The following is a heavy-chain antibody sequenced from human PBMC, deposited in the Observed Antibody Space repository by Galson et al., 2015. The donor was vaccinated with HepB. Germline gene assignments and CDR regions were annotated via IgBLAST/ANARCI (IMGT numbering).Heavy chain of an antibody. J-gene: IGHJ1*01. CDR1: GYSFTSYW. Sequence: QSGAEVKKPGESLRISCKGSGYSFTSYWISWVRQMPGKGLEWMGRIDPSDSYTNYSPSFQGHVTISADKSISTAYLQWSSLKASDTAMYYCARTYYYDSSGYYESAEYFQHWGQGTLVTVSS. CDR3: ARTYYYDSSGYYESAEYFQH. D-gene: IGHD3-22*01. CDR2: IDPSDSYT. V-gene: IGHV5-10-1*01.